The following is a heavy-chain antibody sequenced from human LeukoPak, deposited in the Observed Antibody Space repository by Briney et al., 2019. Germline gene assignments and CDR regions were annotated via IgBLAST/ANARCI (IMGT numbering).Heavy chain of an antibody. CDR1: GFTFSSYG. CDR3: AKDPDY. V-gene: IGHV3-30*18. J-gene: IGHJ4*02. CDR2: ISYDGSNK. Sequence: GGSLRLSCAASGFTFSSYGMHWVRQAPGKGLEWVAVISYDGSNKYYADTVKGRFTISRDNSKNTLYLQMNSLRAEDTAVYYCAKDPDYWGQGTLVTVSS.